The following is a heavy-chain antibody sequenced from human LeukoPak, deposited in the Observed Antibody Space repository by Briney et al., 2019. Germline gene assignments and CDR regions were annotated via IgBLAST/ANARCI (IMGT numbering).Heavy chain of an antibody. V-gene: IGHV3-48*03. J-gene: IGHJ4*02. CDR2: ISSSSSTI. CDR3: AKDARRTFGLSSGLYRGSYYFDY. Sequence: GGSLRLSCAASGFTFSSYEMNWVRQAPGKGLEWISYISSSSSTIYYADSVKGRFTISRDNAKNSLYLQMSSLRAEDTAVYYCAKDARRTFGLSSGLYRGSYYFDYWGQGTLVTVSS. CDR1: GFTFSSYE. D-gene: IGHD6-19*01.